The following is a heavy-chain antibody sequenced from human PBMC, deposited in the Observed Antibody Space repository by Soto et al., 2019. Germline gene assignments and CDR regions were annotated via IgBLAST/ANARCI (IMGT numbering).Heavy chain of an antibody. CDR3: ARSGMGGYYYYMHV. D-gene: IGHD1-26*01. J-gene: IGHJ6*03. Sequence: ASVKVSCKASGYTFTGYYMHWVRQAPGQGLEWMGWINPNSGGTNYAQKFQGWVTMTRDTSISTAYMELSRLRSDDTAVYYCARSGMGGYYYYMHVWGKGTTVTVSS. V-gene: IGHV1-2*04. CDR2: INPNSGGT. CDR1: GYTFTGYY.